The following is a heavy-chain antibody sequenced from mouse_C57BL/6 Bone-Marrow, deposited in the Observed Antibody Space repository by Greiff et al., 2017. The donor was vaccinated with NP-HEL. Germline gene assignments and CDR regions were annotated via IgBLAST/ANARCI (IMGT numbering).Heavy chain of an antibody. Sequence: EVMLVESGGGLVQPGGSLKLSCAASGFTFSDYYMYWVRQTPEKRLEWVAYISNGGGSTYYPDTVKGRFTISRDHAKNTLYLQMSRLKSEDTAMYYCARQNSNSYFDYWGQGTTLTVSS. J-gene: IGHJ2*01. CDR1: GFTFSDYY. CDR3: ARQNSNSYFDY. V-gene: IGHV5-12*01. CDR2: ISNGGGST. D-gene: IGHD2-5*01.